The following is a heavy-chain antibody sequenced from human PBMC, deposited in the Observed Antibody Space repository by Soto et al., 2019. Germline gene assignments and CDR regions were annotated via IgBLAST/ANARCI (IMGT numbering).Heavy chain of an antibody. V-gene: IGHV1-69*02. J-gene: IGHJ4*02. CDR3: ATSYGSGYRAFDY. Sequence: QVQLVQSGAEVKRPGSSVKVSCKASGDTFAFHSINWVRQAPGLGLEWMGRINPILSMSNHAQRFQGRVTMTADKSTSTAYMVLSSLRSEDTAIYYCATSYGSGYRAFDYWGQGALVTVSS. CDR2: INPILSMS. D-gene: IGHD3-10*01. CDR1: GDTFAFHS.